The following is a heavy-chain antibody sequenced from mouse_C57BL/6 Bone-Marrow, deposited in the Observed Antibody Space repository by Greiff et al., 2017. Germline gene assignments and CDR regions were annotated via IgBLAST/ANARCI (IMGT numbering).Heavy chain of an antibody. CDR3: ARANSEGGLFDY. Sequence: EVKVVEPEGDLVQPGSSMKLSCTASGFTFSDYCMAWVRQGPEKGLEWVANINYYGSRTYYLDSLKSRFIISRDNAKKNIYLQISSLTSEDSATFYCARANSEGGLFDYWGQGTTLTVSS. CDR1: GFTFSDYC. CDR2: INYYGSRT. D-gene: IGHD4-1*01. V-gene: IGHV5-16*01. J-gene: IGHJ2*01.